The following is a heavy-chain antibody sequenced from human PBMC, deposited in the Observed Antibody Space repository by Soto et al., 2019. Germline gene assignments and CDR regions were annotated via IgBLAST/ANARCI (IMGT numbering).Heavy chain of an antibody. CDR2: INHSGST. D-gene: IGHD6-19*01. Sequence: QVQLQQWGAGLLKPSETLSLTCAVYGGSFSGYYWSWIRQPPGKGLEWIGEINHSGSTNYNPSLKSRVTISVDTSKNQFSLKLSSVTAADTAVYYCARSSCWYIYYFDYWGQGTLVTVSS. CDR1: GGSFSGYY. V-gene: IGHV4-34*01. J-gene: IGHJ4*02. CDR3: ARSSCWYIYYFDY.